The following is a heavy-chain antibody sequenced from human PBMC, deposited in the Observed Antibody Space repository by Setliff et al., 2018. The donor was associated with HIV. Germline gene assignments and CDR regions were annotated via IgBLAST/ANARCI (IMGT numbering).Heavy chain of an antibody. CDR3: ARDHRPYFYDKAWFDP. V-gene: IGHV3-21*01. Sequence: GGSLRLSCAASGFTFSSYSMNWVRQAPGKGPEWVSSISTSSSFKYYTDSVKGRFTIPRDNAKNSLYLQMNSLRAEDTAVYYCARDHRPYFYDKAWFDPWGQGTLVTVSS. D-gene: IGHD3-22*01. CDR1: GFTFSSYS. CDR2: ISTSSSFK. J-gene: IGHJ5*02.